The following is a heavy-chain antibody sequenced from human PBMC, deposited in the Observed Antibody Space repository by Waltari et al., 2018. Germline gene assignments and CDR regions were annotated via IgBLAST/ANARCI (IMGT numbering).Heavy chain of an antibody. V-gene: IGHV1-46*01. J-gene: IGHJ4*02. CDR2: IDPSGGNR. CDR1: GYTFTSHY. D-gene: IGHD5-18*01. Sequence: QVHLVQSGAEVRKPGASVKVPCKASGYTFTSHYMHWVRQAPGQGLEWMGIIDPSGGNRTNAKNFQGRVTLTTDTSTNTVYMDLSSLRSEDTAIYYCARADGYSYGPDYWGQGTLVTVSS. CDR3: ARADGYSYGPDY.